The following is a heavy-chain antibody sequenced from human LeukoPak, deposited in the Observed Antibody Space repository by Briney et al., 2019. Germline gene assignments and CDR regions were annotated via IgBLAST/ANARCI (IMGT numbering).Heavy chain of an antibody. CDR1: GYTFTGYY. Sequence: AASVKVSCKASGYTFTGYYMHWVRQAPGQGLEWMGWINPNSGGTSYAQKFQGRVTMTRDTSISTAYMELSRLRSDDTAVYYCARDLRYTVIAVAGDDAFDIWGQGTMVTVSS. CDR2: INPNSGGT. J-gene: IGHJ3*02. CDR3: ARDLRYTVIAVAGDDAFDI. V-gene: IGHV1-2*02. D-gene: IGHD6-19*01.